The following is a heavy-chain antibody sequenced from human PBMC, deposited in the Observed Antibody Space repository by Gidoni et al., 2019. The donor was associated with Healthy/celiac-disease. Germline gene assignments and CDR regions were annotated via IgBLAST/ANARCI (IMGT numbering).Heavy chain of an antibody. D-gene: IGHD2-2*01. V-gene: IGHV4-31*03. Sequence: QVQLQESGPGLVKPSQTLSPTRTFPGGPLSRGGYYWSWIRPPPGKGLEWIGYLYYSGSTYYNPSLKSRVTISVDTSKNQCSLKLSCVGAADTAVYYCARRSSYHVGFDYWGQGTLVTVSS. CDR3: ARRSSYHVGFDY. J-gene: IGHJ4*02. CDR1: GGPLSRGGYY. CDR2: LYYSGST.